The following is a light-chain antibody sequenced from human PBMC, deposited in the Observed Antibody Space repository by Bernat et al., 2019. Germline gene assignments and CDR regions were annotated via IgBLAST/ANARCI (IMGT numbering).Light chain of an antibody. Sequence: EIVLTQSPATLSLPPGERATLSCRASQSVSNHLAWYQQKLGQAPRLLIYDVSNRATGIPARFSGSGSGTDFTLTISSLEPEDFAVYYCQQRTSWPLTFGGGTKVEIK. CDR3: QQRTSWPLT. CDR1: QSVSNH. V-gene: IGKV3-11*01. CDR2: DVS. J-gene: IGKJ4*01.